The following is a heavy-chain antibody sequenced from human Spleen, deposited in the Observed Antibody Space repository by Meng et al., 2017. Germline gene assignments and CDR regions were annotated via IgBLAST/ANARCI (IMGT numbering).Heavy chain of an antibody. CDR1: GGSFSGYY. V-gene: IGHV4-34*02. J-gene: IGHJ4*02. Sequence: QVQLQQWGAGLLKPSEALSPTCAVYGGSFSGYYWSWIRQPPGKGLEWIGEINHRGDTKHNPSLRSRVTISVDTSKNQFSLKLNSVTAADTAVYYCARTRVLYYFDQWGQGTLVTVSS. CDR3: ARTRVLYYFDQ. D-gene: IGHD2/OR15-2a*01. CDR2: INHRGDT.